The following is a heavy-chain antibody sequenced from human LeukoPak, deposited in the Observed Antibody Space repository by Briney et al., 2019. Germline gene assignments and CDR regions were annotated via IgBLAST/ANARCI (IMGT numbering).Heavy chain of an antibody. CDR3: GRVQSSWYGEWVAYYYYGMDV. J-gene: IGHJ6*02. Sequence: SETLSLTCTVSGGSISSYYWSWIRQPPGKGLEWIGYIYYSGSTNYNPSLKSRVTISVDTPKNQFSLKLSSVTAADTAVYYCGRVQSSWYGEWVAYYYYGMDVWGQGTTVTVSS. V-gene: IGHV4-59*01. CDR1: GGSISSYY. D-gene: IGHD6-13*01. CDR2: IYYSGST.